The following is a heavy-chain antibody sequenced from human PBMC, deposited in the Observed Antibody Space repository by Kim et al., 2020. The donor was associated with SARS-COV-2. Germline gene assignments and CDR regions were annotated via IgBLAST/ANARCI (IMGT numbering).Heavy chain of an antibody. J-gene: IGHJ6*02. V-gene: IGHV3-7*01. CDR3: ARKAESMDV. CDR2: IKQDGSEE. Sequence: GGSLRLSCAASGFTFSSYWMSWVRQAPGKGLEWVANIKQDGSEEYYVDSVRGRFTISKDNVKNSLYLQMNYLRLEDTAVYYCARKAESMDVWGRGTTVVASS. CDR1: GFTFSSYW.